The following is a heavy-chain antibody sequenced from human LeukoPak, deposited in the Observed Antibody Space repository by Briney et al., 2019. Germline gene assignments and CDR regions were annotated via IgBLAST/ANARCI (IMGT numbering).Heavy chain of an antibody. V-gene: IGHV3-64*01. CDR3: ARSCSTTNCYAEY. CDR1: GFTLSSFA. D-gene: IGHD2-2*01. CDR2: ISSNGGST. J-gene: IGHJ4*02. Sequence: GGSLRLSCAASGFTLSSFAMQWVRQAPGKGLEYVSAISSNGGSTYYANSVKGGFTISRDNSKNTLYLQMGSLRAEDMAVYYCARSCSTTNCYAEYWGQGTLVTVSS.